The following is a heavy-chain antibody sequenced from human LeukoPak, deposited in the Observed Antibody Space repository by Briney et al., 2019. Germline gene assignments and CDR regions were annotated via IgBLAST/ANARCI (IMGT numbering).Heavy chain of an antibody. D-gene: IGHD6-6*01. CDR1: GFTFSSYA. Sequence: GGSLRLSCAASGFTFSSYAMSWVRQAPGKGLEWVSAISGSGGSTYYADSVKGRFTISRDNSKNTLYLQMKSLRAEDTAVYYCAKDTSIAARPFRADYWGQGTLVTVSS. J-gene: IGHJ4*02. CDR3: AKDTSIAARPFRADY. V-gene: IGHV3-23*01. CDR2: ISGSGGST.